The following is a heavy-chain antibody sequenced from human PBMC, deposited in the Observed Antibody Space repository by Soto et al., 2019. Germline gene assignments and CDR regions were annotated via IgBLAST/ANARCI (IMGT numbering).Heavy chain of an antibody. CDR3: AVSLYGVVIHYYYRMDV. J-gene: IGHJ6*02. CDR2: ISTYNANT. V-gene: IGHV1-18*01. D-gene: IGHD3-10*01. CDR1: GYIFSNYG. Sequence: ASVKVSCEASGYIFSNYGISWVRQAPGQGLEWMGWISTYNANTYYAQKFQGRVTMTTDTSTSTAYMEISGLTFEDTAFYYCAVSLYGVVIHYYYRMDVWGPGTSVTVSS.